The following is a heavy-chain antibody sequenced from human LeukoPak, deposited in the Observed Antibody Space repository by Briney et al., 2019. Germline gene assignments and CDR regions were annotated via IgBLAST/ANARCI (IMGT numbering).Heavy chain of an antibody. D-gene: IGHD3-22*01. CDR3: ARGSEVVPKTKGGNWFDP. CDR1: GYTFSEYY. V-gene: IGHV1-2*02. Sequence: ASVKVSCKASGYTFSEYYMHWVRQAPGQGLEWMGWINPTSGGTKYAQKFQGRVTMTKDTSISTTYMELSRLTSDDTAVYFCARGSEVVPKTKGGNWFDPWGQGTLVTVSS. CDR2: INPTSGGT. J-gene: IGHJ5*02.